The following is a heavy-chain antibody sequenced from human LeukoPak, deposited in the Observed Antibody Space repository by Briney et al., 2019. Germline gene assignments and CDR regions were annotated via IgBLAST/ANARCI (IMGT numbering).Heavy chain of an antibody. Sequence: GGSLRLSCAAPGFTFSNYWMSWVRQAPGKGLEWVANIKQDGSEKYYVDSVKGRFTISRDNAKNSLYLQMNSLRAEDTAVYYCARDHLYSSSWDYWGQGTLVTVSS. V-gene: IGHV3-7*01. J-gene: IGHJ4*02. CDR3: ARDHLYSSSWDY. CDR1: GFTFSNYW. CDR2: IKQDGSEK. D-gene: IGHD6-13*01.